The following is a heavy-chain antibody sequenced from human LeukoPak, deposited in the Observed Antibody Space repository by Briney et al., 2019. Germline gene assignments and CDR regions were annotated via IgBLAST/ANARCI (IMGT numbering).Heavy chain of an antibody. Sequence: PGGSLRLSCAASGFTFSDYYMSWTRQPPGKGLEWFGSISYSGGTAYNPSLRSRVTISVDTSKNQYSLKVNSVTAADTAVYYCAREVEYYDSSGYRPHAFDIWGQGTLVTVSS. V-gene: IGHV4-38-2*02. J-gene: IGHJ3*02. D-gene: IGHD3-22*01. CDR1: GFTFSDYY. CDR3: AREVEYYDSSGYRPHAFDI. CDR2: ISYSGGT.